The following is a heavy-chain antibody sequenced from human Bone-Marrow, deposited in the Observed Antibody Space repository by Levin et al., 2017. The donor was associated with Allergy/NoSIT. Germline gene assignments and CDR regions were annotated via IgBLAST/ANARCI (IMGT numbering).Heavy chain of an antibody. V-gene: IGHV4-4*02. CDR3: ARDPLNYGTNTGNY. CDR1: GGSISSSTW. J-gene: IGHJ4*02. CDR2: IYHGGRT. D-gene: IGHD2-8*01. Sequence: SETLSLTCTVSGGSISSSTWWSWVRQSPGKGLEWIGEIYHGGRTNYNPSLKSRVSMSVDNSKSQFSLKLSSVTAADTAVYYCARDPLNYGTNTGNYWGQGTLVTVSS.